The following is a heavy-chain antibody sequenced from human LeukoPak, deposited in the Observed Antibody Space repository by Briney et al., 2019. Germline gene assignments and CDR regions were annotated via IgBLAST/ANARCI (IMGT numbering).Heavy chain of an antibody. CDR1: GFNFSTYS. CDR2: FSSSSNYI. CDR3: EKDSTIAARSYAFDI. D-gene: IGHD6-6*01. Sequence: GGSLRLSCAASGFNFSTYSMNWLRQAPGKGLEDFSSFSSSSNYIYYADAVKGRFTIARDNAKNSLYLQMNSLRAEDTAVYYCEKDSTIAARSYAFDIWGQGTMVTVSS. V-gene: IGHV3-21*01. J-gene: IGHJ3*02.